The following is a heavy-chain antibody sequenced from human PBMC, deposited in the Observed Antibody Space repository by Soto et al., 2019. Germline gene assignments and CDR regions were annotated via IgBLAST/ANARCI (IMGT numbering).Heavy chain of an antibody. CDR2: IYYSGST. CDR1: GGSISSGGYY. V-gene: IGHV4-31*03. CDR3: AIRAEQQLESKDPFDI. Sequence: QVQLQESGPGLVKPSQTLSLTCTVSGGSISSGGYYWSWIRQHPGKGLEWIGYIYYSGSTYYNPSLKSRVTISVDTSKNQFPLKLSSVTAADTAVYYCAIRAEQQLESKDPFDIWGQGTMVTVSP. D-gene: IGHD6-13*01. J-gene: IGHJ3*02.